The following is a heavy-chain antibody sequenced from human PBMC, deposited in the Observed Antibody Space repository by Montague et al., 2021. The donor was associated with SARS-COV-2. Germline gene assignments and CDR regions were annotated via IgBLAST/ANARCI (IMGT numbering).Heavy chain of an antibody. V-gene: IGHV3-30*18. CDR1: GFPFSVYG. J-gene: IGHJ6*02. CDR2: MIYDGSIQ. Sequence: SLRLSCATSGFPFSVYGMHWVRQAPGKGLEWVAVMIYDGSIQYYTDSVKGRFTISRDNSKNTLFLQMNGLRPEDTAVYYCAKDLRPYDPSGYYYVGTYYYYFYGMALWGQGTTVTVSS. CDR3: AKDLRPYDPSGYYYVGTYYYYFYGMAL. D-gene: IGHD3-22*01.